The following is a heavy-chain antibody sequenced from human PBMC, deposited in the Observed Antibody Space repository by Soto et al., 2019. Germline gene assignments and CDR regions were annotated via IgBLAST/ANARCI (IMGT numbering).Heavy chain of an antibody. D-gene: IGHD3-3*01. V-gene: IGHV3-23*01. CDR3: AKDLSASYYDFWSGYYNPYGPDSESYDY. Sequence: GGSLRLSCAASGFTFSSYAMSWVRQAPGKGLEWVSAISGSGGSTYYADSVKGRFTISRDNSKNTLYLQMNSLRAEDTAVYYCAKDLSASYYDFWSGYYNPYGPDSESYDYWGQGTLVTVSS. CDR2: ISGSGGST. J-gene: IGHJ4*02. CDR1: GFTFSSYA.